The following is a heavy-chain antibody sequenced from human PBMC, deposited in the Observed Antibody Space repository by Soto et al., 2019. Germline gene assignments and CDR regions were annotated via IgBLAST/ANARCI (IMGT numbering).Heavy chain of an antibody. V-gene: IGHV4-61*01. CDR2: VENSGST. CDR3: ARERGDSHWIDP. J-gene: IGHJ5*02. D-gene: IGHD2-21*01. Sequence: QVQLQESGPGLVKPSETLSLTCSVSGGSVSSESYYWSWIRQTPGKGLEWIGYVENSGSTKYNPSLKSRVTISVDTSKNQFSLKLSSVTGADTAVYYCARERGDSHWIDPWGQGNLVTVSS. CDR1: GGSVSSESYY.